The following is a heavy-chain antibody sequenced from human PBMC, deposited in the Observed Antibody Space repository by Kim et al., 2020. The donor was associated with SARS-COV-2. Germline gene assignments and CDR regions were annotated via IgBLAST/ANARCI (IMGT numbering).Heavy chain of an antibody. Sequence: SETLSLTCTVSGGSISSYYWSWIRQPPGKGLEWIGYIYYSGSTNYNPSLKSRVTISVDTSKNQFSLKLSSVTAADTAVYYCARTPYDILTGYYTSERYYFDYWGQGTLVTVSS. CDR2: IYYSGST. CDR3: ARTPYDILTGYYTSERYYFDY. V-gene: IGHV4-59*13. J-gene: IGHJ4*02. D-gene: IGHD3-9*01. CDR1: GGSISSYY.